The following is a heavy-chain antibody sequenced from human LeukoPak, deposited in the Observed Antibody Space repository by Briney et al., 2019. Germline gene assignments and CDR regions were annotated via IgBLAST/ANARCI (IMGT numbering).Heavy chain of an antibody. D-gene: IGHD3-10*01. J-gene: IGHJ3*02. V-gene: IGHV6-1*01. Sequence: SQTLSLTCAISGDSVSSNSAAWNWIRQSPSRGLEWLGRTYYRSKWYNDYAVSVKSRITINPDTSKNQFSLQLNSVTPEDTAVYYCARRPGELELLWFGELLYEGAFDIWGQGTMVTVSS. CDR3: ARRPGELELLWFGELLYEGAFDI. CDR2: TYYRSKWYN. CDR1: GDSVSSNSAA.